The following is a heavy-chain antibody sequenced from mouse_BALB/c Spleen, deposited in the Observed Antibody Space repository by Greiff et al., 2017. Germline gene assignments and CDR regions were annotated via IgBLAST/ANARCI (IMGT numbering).Heavy chain of an antibody. J-gene: IGHJ4*01. Sequence: EVKLVESGGGLVKPGGSLKLSCAASGFTFSSYAMSWVRQTPEKRLEWVASISSGGSTYYPDSVKGRFTISRDNPKNTLFLQMTSLRSEDTAMYYCARSRDGYYGGAMDYWGQGTSVTVSS. D-gene: IGHD2-3*01. V-gene: IGHV5-6-5*01. CDR3: ARSRDGYYGGAMDY. CDR1: GFTFSSYA. CDR2: ISSGGST.